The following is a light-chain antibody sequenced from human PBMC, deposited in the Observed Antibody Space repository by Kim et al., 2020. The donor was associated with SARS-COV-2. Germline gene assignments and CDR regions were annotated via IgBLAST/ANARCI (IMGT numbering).Light chain of an antibody. CDR3: QQYGSTPLT. Sequence: LSPGERATLYCTASQNVNRDFLAWYQQKPGQAPRLLIRGASSRATGIPARFSGSGSGADFTLTITRLEPEDFAVYYCQQYGSTPLTFGGGTKLEI. CDR2: GAS. CDR1: QNVNRDF. J-gene: IGKJ4*01. V-gene: IGKV3-20*01.